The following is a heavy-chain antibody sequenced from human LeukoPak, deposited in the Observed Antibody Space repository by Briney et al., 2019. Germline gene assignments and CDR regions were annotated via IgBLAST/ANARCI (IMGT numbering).Heavy chain of an antibody. V-gene: IGHV3-23*01. CDR2: ISGSGGST. CDR3: AKQSPTMIVVVITSYYFDY. J-gene: IGHJ4*02. Sequence: GGSLRLSCAASGFTFTGYAMSWVRQAPGKGLEWVSAISGSGGSTYYADSVKGRFTISRDNSKNTLYLRMNSLRAEDTAIYYCAKQSPTMIVVVITSYYFDYWGQGTLVTVSS. CDR1: GFTFTGYA. D-gene: IGHD3-22*01.